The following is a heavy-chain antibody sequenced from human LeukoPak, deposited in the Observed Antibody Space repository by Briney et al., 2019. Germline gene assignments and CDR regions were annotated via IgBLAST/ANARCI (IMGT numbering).Heavy chain of an antibody. V-gene: IGHV1-8*03. J-gene: IGHJ6*03. Sequence: ASVKVSCKASGYTFTSYDINWVRQATGQGLEWMGWMNPNSGNTGYAQKFQGRVTINRNTSISTAYMELSSLRSEDTAVYYCARGAHSSWYSLAYYYYYMDVWGKGTTVTVSS. CDR1: GYTFTSYD. D-gene: IGHD6-13*01. CDR3: ARGAHSSWYSLAYYYYYMDV. CDR2: MNPNSGNT.